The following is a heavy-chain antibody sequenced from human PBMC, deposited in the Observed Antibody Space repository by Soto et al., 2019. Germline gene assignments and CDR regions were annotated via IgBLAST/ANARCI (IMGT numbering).Heavy chain of an antibody. CDR2: INAGNGNT. CDR3: ARAVAVPADFDY. CDR1: GYTFTGYA. J-gene: IGHJ4*02. Sequence: QVQLVQSGAEEKKPGASVKVSCKASGYTFTGYAMHWLPQAPGQRLEWMGWINAGNGNTKYSQKFQGRVTITRDTSARTAYMELSSPRSEDTAVLSCARAVAVPADFDYWGQGTLVTVSS. D-gene: IGHD6-19*01. V-gene: IGHV1-3*05.